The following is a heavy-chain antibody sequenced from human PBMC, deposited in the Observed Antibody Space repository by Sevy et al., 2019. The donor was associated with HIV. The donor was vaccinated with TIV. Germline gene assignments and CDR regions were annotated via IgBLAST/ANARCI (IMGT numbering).Heavy chain of an antibody. D-gene: IGHD5-18*01. J-gene: IGHJ4*02. CDR1: GGSISSYY. V-gene: IGHV4-59*01. CDR3: ARGVAPYSYGYRDHHGGFDY. CDR2: IYYSGST. Sequence: SETLSLTCTVSGGSISSYYWSWIRQPPGKGLEWIGYIYYSGSTNYNPSLKSRVTISVDTSKNQFSLKLSSVTAADTAVYYCARGVAPYSYGYRDHHGGFDYWGQGTVVTVSS.